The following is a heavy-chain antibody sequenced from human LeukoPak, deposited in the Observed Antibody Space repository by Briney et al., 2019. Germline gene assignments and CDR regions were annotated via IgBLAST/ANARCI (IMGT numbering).Heavy chain of an antibody. V-gene: IGHV4-61*02. CDR3: ARGNWNYFDY. J-gene: IGHJ4*02. D-gene: IGHD1-1*01. CDR1: GGSSSSGSYY. Sequence: PSETLSLTCTVSGGSSSSGSYYWSWIRQPAGKGLEWIGRIYTSGSTNYNPSLKSRVTISVDTSKNQFSLKLSSVTAADTAVYYCARGNWNYFDYWGQGTLVTVSS. CDR2: IYTSGST.